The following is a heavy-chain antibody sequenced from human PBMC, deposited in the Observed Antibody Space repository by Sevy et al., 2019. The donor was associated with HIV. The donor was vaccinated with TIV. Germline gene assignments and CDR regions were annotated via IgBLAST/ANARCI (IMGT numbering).Heavy chain of an antibody. J-gene: IGHJ3*02. Sequence: GGSLRLSCAASAFTFSSYSMNWVRQAPGKGLEWVSSISSSSSYIYYADSVKGRFTISRDNAKNSLYLQMNSLRAEDTAVYYCARGWIVVVPAATRRDAFDIWGQGTMVTVSS. D-gene: IGHD2-2*01. CDR3: ARGWIVVVPAATRRDAFDI. CDR1: AFTFSSYS. V-gene: IGHV3-21*01. CDR2: ISSSSSYI.